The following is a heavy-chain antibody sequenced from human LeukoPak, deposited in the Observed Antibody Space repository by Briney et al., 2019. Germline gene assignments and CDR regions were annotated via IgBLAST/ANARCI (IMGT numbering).Heavy chain of an antibody. Sequence: GGSLRLSCAASGFAFSSYGMPWVRQAPDKGLEWVAVIWYDGSNKYYADSVKGRFTISRDNSKNTLYLQMNSLRAEDTAVYSCARDRMQQLVRYYYYGMDVWGQGTTVTVSS. CDR1: GFAFSSYG. V-gene: IGHV3-33*01. CDR2: IWYDGSNK. CDR3: ARDRMQQLVRYYYYGMDV. D-gene: IGHD6-13*01. J-gene: IGHJ6*02.